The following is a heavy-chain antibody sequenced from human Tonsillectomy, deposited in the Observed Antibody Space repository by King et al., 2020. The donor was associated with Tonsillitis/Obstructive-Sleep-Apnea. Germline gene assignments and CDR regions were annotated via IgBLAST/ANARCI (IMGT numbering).Heavy chain of an antibody. CDR3: ARHCISTSCFYYFDY. CDR1: GGSINNSYY. V-gene: IGHV4-39*01. CDR2: IYFSGST. Sequence: QLQESGPGLVKPSETLSLICTVSGGSINNSYYWGWIRQPPGKGLEWIGSIYFSGSTYYSSSLKSRVTISVDTSKNQFSLKLRSVTAADTALYYCARHCISTSCFYYFDYWGQGTLVTVSS. D-gene: IGHD2-2*01. J-gene: IGHJ4*02.